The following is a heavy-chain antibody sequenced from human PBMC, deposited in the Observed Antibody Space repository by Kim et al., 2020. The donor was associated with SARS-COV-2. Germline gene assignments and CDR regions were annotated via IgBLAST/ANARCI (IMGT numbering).Heavy chain of an antibody. CDR1: GDTFSSYA. J-gene: IGHJ4*02. D-gene: IGHD3-10*01. Sequence: SVKVSCKASGDTFSSYAISWVRQAPVQGLEWMGGIIPIFGTANYAQKFQGRVTITADESTSTAYMELSSLRSEDTAVYYCARGDYGSGSPYYFDYWGQGTLVTVSS. CDR2: IIPIFGTA. V-gene: IGHV1-69*13. CDR3: ARGDYGSGSPYYFDY.